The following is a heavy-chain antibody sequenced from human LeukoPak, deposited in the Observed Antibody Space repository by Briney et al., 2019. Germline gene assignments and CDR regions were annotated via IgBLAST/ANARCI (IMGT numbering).Heavy chain of an antibody. CDR1: GFTFSSYS. CDR3: ARDRHYGDSSDYYMDV. CDR2: ISSSSSYI. Sequence: PGGSLRLSCAASGFTFSSYSMNWVRQAPGKGLEWVSSISSSSSYIYYADSVKGRFTISRDNAKNSLYLQMNSLRAEDTAVYYCARDRHYGDSSDYYMDVWGKGTTVTISS. V-gene: IGHV3-21*01. J-gene: IGHJ6*03. D-gene: IGHD4-17*01.